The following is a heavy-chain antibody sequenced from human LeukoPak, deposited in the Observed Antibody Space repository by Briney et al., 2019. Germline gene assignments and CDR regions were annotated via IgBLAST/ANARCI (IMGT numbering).Heavy chain of an antibody. J-gene: IGHJ4*02. V-gene: IGHV3-48*03. CDR3: ARSVAIDY. Sequence: PGGSLRLSCAASGFTFSSYEMNWVCQAPGKGLEWVSYISSSGTTIYFADSVKGRFTISRDNAKNSLYLQMNSLRAEDTAVYYCARSVAIDYWGQGTLVTVSS. CDR1: GFTFSSYE. D-gene: IGHD4-23*01. CDR2: ISSSGTTI.